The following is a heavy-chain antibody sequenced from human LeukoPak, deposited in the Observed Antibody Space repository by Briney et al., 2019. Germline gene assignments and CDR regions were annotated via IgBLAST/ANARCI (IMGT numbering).Heavy chain of an antibody. D-gene: IGHD4-4*01. Sequence: PSQTLSPTCTVSGGSISSGGYYWSWIRQHPGKGLEWIGYIYYSGSTYYNPSLKSRVTISVDTSKNQFSLKLSSVTAADTAVYYCARDFLHDYSMPNWGQGTLVTVSS. CDR1: GGSISSGGYY. CDR2: IYYSGST. V-gene: IGHV4-31*03. J-gene: IGHJ4*02. CDR3: ARDFLHDYSMPN.